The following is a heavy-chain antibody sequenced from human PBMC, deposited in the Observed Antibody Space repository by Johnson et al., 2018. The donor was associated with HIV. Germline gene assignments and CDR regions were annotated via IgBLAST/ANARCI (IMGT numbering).Heavy chain of an antibody. CDR1: GFTFDDYG. CDR3: ARGDSSGEAFDI. CDR2: ISGSGGST. D-gene: IGHD3-22*01. V-gene: IGHV3-23*04. J-gene: IGHJ3*02. Sequence: MLLVESGGGVVRPGGSLRLSCAASGFTFDDYGMSWVRQAPGKGLEWVSAISGSGGSTYYADSVKGRFTISRDNSKNTLYLQMNSLRAEDTAVYYCARGDSSGEAFDIWGQGTMVTVSS.